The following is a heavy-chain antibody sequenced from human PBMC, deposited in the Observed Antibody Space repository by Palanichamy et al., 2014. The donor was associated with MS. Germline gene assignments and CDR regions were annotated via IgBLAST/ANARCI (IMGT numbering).Heavy chain of an antibody. J-gene: IGHJ5*02. V-gene: IGHV3-74*01. Sequence: EVQLVESGGGLVQPGESLRLSCAASGFSFSSYWMHWVRQAPGKGLVWVSRIDSDENRIDYADSVKGRFTISRDNAKNTVYLQMNSLRVEDTAVYYCARDISPGYFDPWGQGTLVTVSS. CDR2: IDSDENRI. CDR1: GFSFSSYW. D-gene: IGHD5-12*01. CDR3: ARDISPGYFDP.